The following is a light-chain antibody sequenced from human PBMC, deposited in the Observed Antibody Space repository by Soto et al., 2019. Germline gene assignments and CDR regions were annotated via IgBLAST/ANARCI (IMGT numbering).Light chain of an antibody. CDR1: SSNIGAGYD. V-gene: IGLV1-40*01. CDR2: NNH. Sequence: QAVVTQPPSVSGAPGQSVTISCTGTSSNIGAGYDIHWYQQPPGTAPKLVIYNNHNRPSGVPDRFSGSKSGTSGSLAITGLQAEDEADYFCQSYDGTLTGVIFGGGTQLTVL. J-gene: IGLJ2*01. CDR3: QSYDGTLTGVI.